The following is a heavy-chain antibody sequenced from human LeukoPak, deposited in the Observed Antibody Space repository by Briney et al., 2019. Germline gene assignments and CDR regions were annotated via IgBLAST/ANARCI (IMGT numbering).Heavy chain of an antibody. J-gene: IGHJ4*02. CDR2: ISWNSGSI. CDR1: GFTFDDYA. V-gene: IGHV3-9*01. CDR3: ARDRTGDFDY. Sequence: PTGGSLRLSCAASGFTFDDYAMHWVRQAPGKGLEWVSGISWNSGSIGYADSVKGRFTISRDNAKNSLYLQMNSLRAEDTAVYYCARDRTGDFDYWGQGTPVTVSS. D-gene: IGHD7-27*01.